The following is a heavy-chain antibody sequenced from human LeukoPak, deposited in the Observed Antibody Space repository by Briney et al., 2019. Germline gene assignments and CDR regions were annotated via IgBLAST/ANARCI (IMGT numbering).Heavy chain of an antibody. Sequence: GRSLRLSCAASGFTFSSYGMHWVRQAPGKGLEWVAVISYDGSNKYYADSVKGRFTISRDNSMNTLYLHMNSLGDEDTAVYYCAQAWRWLQLNYWGQGTLVTVSS. V-gene: IGHV3-30*18. J-gene: IGHJ4*02. CDR2: ISYDGSNK. CDR1: GFTFSSYG. CDR3: AQAWRWLQLNY. D-gene: IGHD5-24*01.